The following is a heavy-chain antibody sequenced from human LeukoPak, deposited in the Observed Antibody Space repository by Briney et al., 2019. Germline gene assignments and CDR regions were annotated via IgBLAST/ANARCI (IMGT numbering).Heavy chain of an antibody. CDR3: GREGHYDSRGPDY. CDR2: IKTDGSSI. D-gene: IGHD3-22*01. Sequence: PGGSLRLSCAASGFTFSNYWMHWVRQTPGKGLVWVSRIKTDGSSISYADSVTGRFTISRDNAKNTLNLQMNSRRDEDTAVYYCGREGHYDSRGPDYWGQGTLVTVSP. V-gene: IGHV3-74*01. J-gene: IGHJ4*02. CDR1: GFTFSNYW.